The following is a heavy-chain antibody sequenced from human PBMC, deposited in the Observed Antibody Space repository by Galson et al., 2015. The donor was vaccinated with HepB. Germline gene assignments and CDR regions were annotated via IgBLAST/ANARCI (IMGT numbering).Heavy chain of an antibody. V-gene: IGHV3-33*08. CDR3: ARQGAGGTHFDY. CDR2: IWYDESNK. J-gene: IGHJ4*02. Sequence: SLRLSCAASGFTFSSYGMHWVRQAPGHGLEWVAVIWYDESNKYYADTVKGRFTIARDTSKNTLYLQMNSLRAEDTAVYYCARQGAGGTHFDYWGQGTLVTVSS. CDR1: GFTFSSYG. D-gene: IGHD3-16*01.